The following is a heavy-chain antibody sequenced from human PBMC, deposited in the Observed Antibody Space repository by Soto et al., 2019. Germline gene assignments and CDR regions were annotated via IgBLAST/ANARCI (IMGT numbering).Heavy chain of an antibody. V-gene: IGHV4-39*01. J-gene: IGHJ5*02. CDR1: GGSISSSSYY. CDR2: IYYSGST. D-gene: IGHD6-13*01. CDR3: ARAKAPLYSSSWYWFDP. Sequence: SETLSLTCTVSGGSISSSSYYWGWIRQPPGKGLEWIGSIYYSGSTNYNPSLKSRVTISVDTSKNQFSLKLSSVTAADTAVYYCARAKAPLYSSSWYWFDPWGQGTLVTVSS.